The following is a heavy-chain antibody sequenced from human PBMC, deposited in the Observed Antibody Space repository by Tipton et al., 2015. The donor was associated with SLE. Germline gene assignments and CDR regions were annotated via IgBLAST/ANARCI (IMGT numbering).Heavy chain of an antibody. CDR1: GGSISSKTYY. Sequence: TLSLTCTVSGGSISSKTYYWGWIRQPPGKGLEWIGSIYYSGSTYYNPSLKSRVTISLDTSKNQFSLRLSSVTAADTAVYFCARWIPLTGINVWGQGATVTVSS. CDR2: IYYSGST. V-gene: IGHV4-39*07. D-gene: IGHD5-18*01. CDR3: ARWIPLTGINV. J-gene: IGHJ6*02.